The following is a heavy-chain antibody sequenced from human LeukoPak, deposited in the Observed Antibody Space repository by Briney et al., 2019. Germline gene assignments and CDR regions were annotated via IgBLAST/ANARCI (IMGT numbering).Heavy chain of an antibody. V-gene: IGHV3-30*02. J-gene: IGHJ6*04. Sequence: GGSLRLSCAASGFTFSYYGIHWVRQAPGKGLDWVAFIRSDGSNKYYADSVKGRFTISRDNSKNTLYLELHSLRTEDTAVYYCAELGITMIGGVWGKGTTVTVSS. D-gene: IGHD3-10*02. CDR3: AELGITMIGGV. CDR2: IRSDGSNK. CDR1: GFTFSYYG.